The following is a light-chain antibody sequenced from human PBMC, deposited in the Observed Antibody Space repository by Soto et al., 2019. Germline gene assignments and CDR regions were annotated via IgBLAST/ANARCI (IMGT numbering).Light chain of an antibody. V-gene: IGLV2-18*02. Sequence: QSALTQPPSVSGSPGQSVTISCTGTSSDVGKYDRVSWYQQPPGTAPKLIIYEVTNRPSGVPARFSGSKSGNTASLTNSKLQAEDEADYYCSSYTSTSRYVFGAGTKVTVL. J-gene: IGLJ1*01. CDR3: SSYTSTSRYV. CDR1: SSDVGKYDR. CDR2: EVT.